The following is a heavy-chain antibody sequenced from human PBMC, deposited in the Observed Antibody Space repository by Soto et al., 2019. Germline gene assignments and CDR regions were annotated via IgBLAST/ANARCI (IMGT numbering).Heavy chain of an antibody. CDR2: ISAYNGNT. J-gene: IGHJ4*02. V-gene: IGHV1-18*01. CDR1: GYTFTIYG. CDR3: ARVGVLAVAGIFDY. Sequence: ASVKVSRKASGYTFTIYGISCVRQAPGQGLEWMGWISAYNGNTNYAQKLQGRVTMTTDTSTSTAYMELRSLRSDDTAVYYCARVGVLAVAGIFDYWGQGTLVTVSS. D-gene: IGHD6-19*01.